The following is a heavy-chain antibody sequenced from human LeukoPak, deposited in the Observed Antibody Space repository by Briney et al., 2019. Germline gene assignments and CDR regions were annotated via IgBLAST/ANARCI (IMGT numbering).Heavy chain of an antibody. Sequence: GASVKVSCKASGYTFTGYYMHWVRQAPGQGLEWMGWINPNSGGTNYAQKFQGRVTMTRDTSISTAYMELSRLRSDDTAVYYCARQYYDFWSGYYLSEKNWFDPWGQGTLVTVSS. J-gene: IGHJ5*02. V-gene: IGHV1-2*02. CDR1: GYTFTGYY. CDR2: INPNSGGT. D-gene: IGHD3-3*01. CDR3: ARQYYDFWSGYYLSEKNWFDP.